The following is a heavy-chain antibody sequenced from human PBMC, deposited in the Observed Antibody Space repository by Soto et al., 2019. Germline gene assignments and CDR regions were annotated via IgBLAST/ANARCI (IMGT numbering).Heavy chain of an antibody. Sequence: SDILSLTYTVSRAAITITKWRTQVRRPPAKGLEWIGDIYHAGSTKYNPSLERRVTMSVDTSNNQFGLTLTSVTAADTAVYFCARGPPIVGNTRPLESWGQGTLVTVS. V-gene: IGHV4-4*02. CDR2: IYHAGST. CDR1: RAAITITKW. J-gene: IGHJ4*02. CDR3: ARGPPIVGNTRPLES. D-gene: IGHD1-26*01.